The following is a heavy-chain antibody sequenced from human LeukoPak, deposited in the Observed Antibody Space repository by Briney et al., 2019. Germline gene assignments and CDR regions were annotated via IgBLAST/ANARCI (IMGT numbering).Heavy chain of an antibody. J-gene: IGHJ4*02. CDR1: GFTFSSYS. CDR3: AKEWGYDILTGYYRGLGY. V-gene: IGHV3-23*01. D-gene: IGHD3-9*01. Sequence: PGRSLRLSCAASGFTFSSYSMNWVRQAPGKGLEWVSAIHGSGGSTYYADSVKGRFTISRDNSKNTLYLQMNSLRAEDTAVYYCAKEWGYDILTGYYRGLGYWGQGTLVTVSS. CDR2: IHGSGGST.